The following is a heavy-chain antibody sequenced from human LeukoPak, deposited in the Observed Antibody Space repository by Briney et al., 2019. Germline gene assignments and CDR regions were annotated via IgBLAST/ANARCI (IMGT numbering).Heavy chain of an antibody. J-gene: IGHJ4*02. CDR1: GFTFSSYW. V-gene: IGHV3-74*01. D-gene: IGHD5-12*01. CDR3: ARDHSGYDGFDY. CDR2: INSDGSST. Sequence: PGGSLRLSCAASGFTFSSYWMHWVRQAPRKELVWVSRINSDGSSTSYADSVKGRFTISRENAKNTLYLQMNSLRAEDTAVYYCARDHSGYDGFDYWGQGTLVTVSS.